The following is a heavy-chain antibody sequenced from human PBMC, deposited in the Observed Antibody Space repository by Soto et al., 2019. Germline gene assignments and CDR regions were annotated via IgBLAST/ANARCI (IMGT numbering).Heavy chain of an antibody. D-gene: IGHD1-26*01. Sequence: QVQLQQWGAGLLKPSETLSLTCAVYGGSFSGYYWSWIRQPPGKGLEWIGEINHSGSTNYNPSLKSRVPLSVDASKNQFSLKQSSVTAADTAVYYCARAENRGIYYPDAFHIWGQGTMVTVSS. CDR1: GGSFSGYY. CDR3: ARAENRGIYYPDAFHI. V-gene: IGHV4-34*01. CDR2: INHSGST. J-gene: IGHJ3*02.